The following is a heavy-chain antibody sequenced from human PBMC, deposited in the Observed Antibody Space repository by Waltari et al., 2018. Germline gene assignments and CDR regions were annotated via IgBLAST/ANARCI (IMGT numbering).Heavy chain of an antibody. CDR1: GGPFGSYS. CDR2: IIPIFGTP. D-gene: IGHD1-26*01. CDR3: ARRNLGFAFDV. Sequence: QVHLIQSGAAVKKPGSSMKVSCKASGGPFGSYSIAWVRQAGQGLEWLGGIIPIFGTPQYAHNFQGRVTLTADASTTTVYLELSGLRSEDTAIYYCARRNLGFAFDVWGQGTLVIVSS. J-gene: IGHJ3*01. V-gene: IGHV1-69*12.